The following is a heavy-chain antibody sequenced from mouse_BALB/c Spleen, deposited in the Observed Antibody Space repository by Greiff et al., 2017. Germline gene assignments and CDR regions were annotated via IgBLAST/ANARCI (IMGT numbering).Heavy chain of an antibody. D-gene: IGHD1-1*01. V-gene: IGHV5-6-5*01. CDR1: GFTFSSYA. CDR2: ISSGGST. Sequence: EVMLVESGGGLVKPGGSLKLSCAASGFTFSSYAMSWVRQTPEKRLEWVASISSGGSTYYPDSVKGRFTISRDNARNILYLQMSSLRSEDTAMYYCARGRGTTVPYFDYWGQGTTLTVSS. J-gene: IGHJ2*01. CDR3: ARGRGTTVPYFDY.